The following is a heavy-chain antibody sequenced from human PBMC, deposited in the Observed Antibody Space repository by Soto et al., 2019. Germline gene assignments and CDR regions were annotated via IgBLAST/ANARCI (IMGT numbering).Heavy chain of an antibody. Sequence: QVQLVQSGAEVKKPGASMKVSCKASGYTLTTYGISWVRQAPGQGLEWMGWISAYNGKNNYEQKFQGRVTMTTDTSTSIAYMELRSVRSDDTAVYYCARGPPTSCSGGGCYSHYFDYWGQGTLVTVSS. J-gene: IGHJ4*02. D-gene: IGHD2-21*01. CDR1: GYTLTTYG. CDR2: ISAYNGKN. CDR3: ARGPPTSCSGGGCYSHYFDY. V-gene: IGHV1-18*01.